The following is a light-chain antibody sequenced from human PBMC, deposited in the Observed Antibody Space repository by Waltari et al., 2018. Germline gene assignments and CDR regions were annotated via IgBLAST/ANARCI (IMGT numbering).Light chain of an antibody. J-gene: IGLJ2*01. CDR3: CSYAGPDNHVV. CDR1: SSDIGGYNY. Sequence: QSALTQPRSVSGSPAQSVTISCSGTSSDIGGYNYVSWYQQSPGKAPKLIIYDVNKRPPGVPDRFSCSKSGNTASLTISGLQTEDEADYYCCSYAGPDNHVVFGGGTKMTVL. V-gene: IGLV2-11*01. CDR2: DVN.